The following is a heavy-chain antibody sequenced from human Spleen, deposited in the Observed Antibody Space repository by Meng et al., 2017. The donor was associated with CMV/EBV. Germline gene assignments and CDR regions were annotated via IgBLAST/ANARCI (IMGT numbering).Heavy chain of an antibody. V-gene: IGHV4-4*02. CDR3: ARVECSSTSCYFDY. CDR1: GGSSSSSNW. J-gene: IGHJ4*02. Sequence: SGGSSSSSNWWSWVRQPPGKGLEWIGEIYHSGSTNYNPSLKSRVTISVDKSKNQFSLKLSSVTAADTAVYYCARVECSSTSCYFDYWGQGTLVTVSS. D-gene: IGHD2-2*01. CDR2: IYHSGST.